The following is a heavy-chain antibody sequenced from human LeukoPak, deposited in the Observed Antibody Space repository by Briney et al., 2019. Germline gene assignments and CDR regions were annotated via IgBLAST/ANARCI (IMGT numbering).Heavy chain of an antibody. CDR1: GFTFSSYS. D-gene: IGHD2-21*02. CDR2: ISSSSSYI. Sequence: GGSLRLSCAASGFTFSSYSMNWVRQAPGKGLEWVSSISSSSSYIYYADSVKGRFTISRDNAKNSLYLQMNSLRAEDTAVYYCAKSTDYNWFDPWGQGTLVTVSS. V-gene: IGHV3-21*01. J-gene: IGHJ5*02. CDR3: AKSTDYNWFDP.